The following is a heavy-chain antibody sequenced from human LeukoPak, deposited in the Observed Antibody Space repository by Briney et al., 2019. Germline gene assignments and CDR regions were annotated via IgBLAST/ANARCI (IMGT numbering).Heavy chain of an antibody. V-gene: IGHV1-69*04. CDR1: GGTFSSYA. J-gene: IGHJ5*02. D-gene: IGHD2-2*01. CDR3: ARDLCSSTSCYSPNNWFDP. CDR2: IIPILGIA. Sequence: SVKVSCKASGGTFSSYAISWVRQAPAQGLEWMGRIIPILGIANYAQKFQGRVTITADKSTSTAYMELSSLRSEDTAVYYCARDLCSSTSCYSPNNWFDPWGQGTLVTVSS.